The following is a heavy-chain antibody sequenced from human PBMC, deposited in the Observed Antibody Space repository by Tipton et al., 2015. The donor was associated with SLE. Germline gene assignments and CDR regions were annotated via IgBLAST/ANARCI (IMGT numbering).Heavy chain of an antibody. V-gene: IGHV4-59*07. Sequence: TLSLTCTVSGGSISSYYWSWIRPPPGKGLEWIGYIYYSGSTNYNPSLKSRVTISVDTSKNQFSLKLSSVTAADTAVYYCARVPAVYYYYMDVWGKGTTVTVSS. D-gene: IGHD2-2*01. J-gene: IGHJ6*03. CDR2: IYYSGST. CDR1: GGSISSYY. CDR3: ARVPAVYYYYMDV.